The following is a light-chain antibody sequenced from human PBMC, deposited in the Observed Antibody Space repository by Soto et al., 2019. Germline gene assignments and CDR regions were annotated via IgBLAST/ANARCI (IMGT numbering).Light chain of an antibody. CDR3: SSYTPPPRL. CDR1: SSDIGSNNY. CDR2: EVS. V-gene: IGLV2-14*01. Sequence: QSVLTQPASVSGSPGQSITISCTGTSSDIGSNNYVSWFQQRPGKAPTLIIYEVSNRPSGVSTHFSGSKSGNTASLTISGLLPEDEAKYYCSSYTPPPRLFGGGTKLTVL. J-gene: IGLJ2*01.